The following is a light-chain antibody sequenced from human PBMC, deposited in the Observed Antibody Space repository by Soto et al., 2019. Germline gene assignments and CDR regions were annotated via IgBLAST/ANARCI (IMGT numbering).Light chain of an antibody. V-gene: IGKV3-15*01. Sequence: EIVMTQSPATLSVSPGERATLSCRASQSVSSSLAWYQQKPGQAPRLLIYGASTRATGIPARFSGSGSGTDFTLTISSLQSEDFASYYCQQYNNWPANTFGQGTKLEI. CDR1: QSVSSS. J-gene: IGKJ2*01. CDR3: QQYNNWPANT. CDR2: GAS.